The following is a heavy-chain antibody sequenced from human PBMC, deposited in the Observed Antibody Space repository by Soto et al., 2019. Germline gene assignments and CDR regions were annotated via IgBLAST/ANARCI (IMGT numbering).Heavy chain of an antibody. V-gene: IGHV1-3*01. J-gene: IGHJ3*01. CDR2: INVADGRP. CDR3: ARDG. Sequence: ASVKVSCQDSGYTFRDYPVHWVRQAPGQKLELMGWINVADGRPRYSQNFPGRVTFTRDTSTNTAYLEMCSLRFEDPAVYYCARDGGGRGT. CDR1: GYTFRDYP. D-gene: IGHD3-16*01.